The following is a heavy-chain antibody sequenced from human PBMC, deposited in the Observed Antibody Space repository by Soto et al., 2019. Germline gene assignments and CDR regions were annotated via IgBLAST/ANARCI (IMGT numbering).Heavy chain of an antibody. V-gene: IGHV3-33*01. CDR3: ARGPETMYMDV. J-gene: IGHJ6*03. Sequence: GGSLRVSCAAAGFTFSSYCMHWVRQAPGKGLEWVAVIWYDGSNKYYADSVKGRFTISRDNSKDTLYLQMNCLRAEDTAVYYCARGPETMYMDVWGKGTTVTVSS. CDR2: IWYDGSNK. D-gene: IGHD3-10*01. CDR1: GFTFSSYC.